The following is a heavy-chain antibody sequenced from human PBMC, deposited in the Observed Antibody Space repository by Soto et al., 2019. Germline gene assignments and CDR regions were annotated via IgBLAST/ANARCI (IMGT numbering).Heavy chain of an antibody. D-gene: IGHD2-15*01. CDR1: GFTFSSYA. CDR3: AGPTALSGGSWGFDY. J-gene: IGHJ4*02. CDR2: ISGSGGST. V-gene: IGHV3-23*01. Sequence: EVQLLESGGGLVQPGGSLRLSCAASGFTFSSYAMSWVRQAPGKGLEWVSAISGSGGSTYYADSVKGRFTISRDNSKNTLYLQMNSLRAEDTAVYYCAGPTALSGGSWGFDYWGQGTLVTVSS.